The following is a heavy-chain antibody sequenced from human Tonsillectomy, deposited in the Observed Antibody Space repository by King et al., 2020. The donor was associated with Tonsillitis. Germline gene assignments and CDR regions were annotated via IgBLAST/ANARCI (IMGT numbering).Heavy chain of an antibody. Sequence: EVQLVESGGGLVKPGGSLRLSCAASGFTFSSYCMNWVRQAPGKGPEWVSSISGRSTYIFYADSVKGRFTISRDNARNSLYLQMNSLRDEDTAVYYCASDYKATMAKSFDYWGQGTLVTVSS. D-gene: IGHD1-26*01. CDR2: ISGRSTYI. CDR3: ASDYKATMAKSFDY. V-gene: IGHV3-21*01. CDR1: GFTFSSYC. J-gene: IGHJ4*02.